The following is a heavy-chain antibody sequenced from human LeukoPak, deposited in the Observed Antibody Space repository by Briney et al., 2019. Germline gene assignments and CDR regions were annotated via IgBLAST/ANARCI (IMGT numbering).Heavy chain of an antibody. CDR3: VAYEDIVVVPVPRHFDY. V-gene: IGHV3-48*03. Sequence: GGSLRLSCVASGFIFNNYEMNWVRQAPGKGLEWVAFISSSGMSIYYADSVKGRFTISRDNSKNTLYLQMNSLRAEDTAVYYCVAYEDIVVVPVPRHFDYWGQGTLVTVSS. CDR2: ISSSGMSI. J-gene: IGHJ4*02. D-gene: IGHD2-2*01. CDR1: GFIFNNYE.